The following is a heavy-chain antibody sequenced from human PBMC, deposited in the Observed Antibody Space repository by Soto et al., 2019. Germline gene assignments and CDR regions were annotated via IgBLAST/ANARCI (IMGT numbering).Heavy chain of an antibody. CDR2: IYYTGGA. Sequence: QVQLQESGPGLVKPSQTLALTCTVSGGSISGGGDYWTWIRQHPGKGLEWIGYIYYTGGAYYNPSLKSRAILSLDTSKSQFSLNLTSVTAADTAVYYCERGLTMLRGVMDSWGQGTLVTVSS. V-gene: IGHV4-31*03. CDR3: ERGLTMLRGVMDS. CDR1: GGSISGGGDY. D-gene: IGHD3-10*01. J-gene: IGHJ4*02.